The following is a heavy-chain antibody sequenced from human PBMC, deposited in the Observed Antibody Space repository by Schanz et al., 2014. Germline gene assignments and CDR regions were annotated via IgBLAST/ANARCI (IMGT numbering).Heavy chain of an antibody. J-gene: IGHJ4*02. CDR2: VNTDGGGK. D-gene: IGHD6-19*01. Sequence: EVQLVESGGGLVQPGGSLRLSCAASGFTFSNYWMSWVRQAPGKGLEWVASVNTDGGGKFYVDSVKGRFTIFRDNAKDSLYLQMNSLRAEETAVEYCAKDGVEAVGTVWGQGILVTVSS. CDR1: GFTFSNYW. V-gene: IGHV3-7*01. CDR3: AKDGVEAVGTV.